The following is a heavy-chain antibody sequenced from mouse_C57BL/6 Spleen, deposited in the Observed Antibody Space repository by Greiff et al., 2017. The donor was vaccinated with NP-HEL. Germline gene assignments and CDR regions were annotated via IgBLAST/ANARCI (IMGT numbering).Heavy chain of an antibody. CDR1: GYAFSSSW. CDR2: IYPGDGDT. D-gene: IGHD2-3*01. CDR3: AIIYDGYYNYFDY. J-gene: IGHJ2*01. Sequence: QVQLKQSGPELVKPGASVKISCKASGYAFSSSWMNWVKQRPGKGLEWIGRIYPGDGDTNYNGKFKGKATLTADKSSSTAYMQLSSLTSEDSAVYFCAIIYDGYYNYFDYWGQGTTLTVSS. V-gene: IGHV1-82*01.